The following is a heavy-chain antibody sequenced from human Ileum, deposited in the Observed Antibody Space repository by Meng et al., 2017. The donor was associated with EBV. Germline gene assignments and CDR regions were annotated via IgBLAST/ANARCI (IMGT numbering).Heavy chain of an antibody. CDR3: ASGHFYDGCFYYPFDY. J-gene: IGHJ4*02. CDR1: GDSVSGNSAS. CDR2: TYYRSRWYN. D-gene: IGHD3-22*01. V-gene: IGHV6-1*02. Sequence: QVHCQQPGPALVKPSQTLPLPCDISGDSVSGNSASWNWIRQSPSRGLEWLGRTYYRSRWYNDYAVSVKGRITINSDTSKNRFSLQLNSVTPEDTAVYYCASGHFYDGCFYYPFDYWGQGTLVTVSS.